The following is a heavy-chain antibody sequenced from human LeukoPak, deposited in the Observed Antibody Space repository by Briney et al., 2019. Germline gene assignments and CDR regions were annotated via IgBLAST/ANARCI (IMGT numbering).Heavy chain of an antibody. CDR1: GYTFTSYG. Sequence: ASVKVSCKASGYTFTSYGISWVRQAPGQGLEWMGWISAYNGNTNYAQKLQGRVIMTTDTSTSTAYMELRSLRSDDTAVYYCARQQITERYFDWLLPGGYYGMDVWGQGTTVTVSS. D-gene: IGHD3-9*01. J-gene: IGHJ6*02. CDR3: ARQQITERYFDWLLPGGYYGMDV. V-gene: IGHV1-18*01. CDR2: ISAYNGNT.